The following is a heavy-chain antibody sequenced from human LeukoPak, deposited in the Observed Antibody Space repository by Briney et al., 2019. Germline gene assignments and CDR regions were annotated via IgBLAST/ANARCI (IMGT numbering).Heavy chain of an antibody. Sequence: SVKLSCGASGYTFTGYYMHCVRQAPGQGLEWMGWINPNRGGTNYAQKFEGRVTMTRDTSIRTAYMELSRLSSDDTAVYYCARDLMITFGGVIVGDLTTFDYWGQGTLVTVSS. CDR2: INPNRGGT. CDR1: GYTFTGYY. D-gene: IGHD3-16*02. V-gene: IGHV1-2*02. J-gene: IGHJ4*02. CDR3: ARDLMITFGGVIVGDLTTFDY.